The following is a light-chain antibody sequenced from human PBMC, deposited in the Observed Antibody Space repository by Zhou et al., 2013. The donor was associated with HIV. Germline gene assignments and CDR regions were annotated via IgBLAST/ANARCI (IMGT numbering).Light chain of an antibody. Sequence: DIQMTQSPSSLSASVGDRVTITCRASQGINNYLAWFQQKPGKAPYLLVFGASILQSGVPSRFSGNGSGTDFALTIDCLQSEDFATYYCQQLNSYLLTFGGGTKVEIK. CDR1: QGINNY. J-gene: IGKJ4*01. CDR3: QQLNSYLLT. V-gene: IGKV1-16*01. CDR2: GAS.